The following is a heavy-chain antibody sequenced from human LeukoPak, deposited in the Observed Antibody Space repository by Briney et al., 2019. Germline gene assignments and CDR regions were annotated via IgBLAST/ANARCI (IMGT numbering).Heavy chain of an antibody. CDR2: IYPGDSDT. D-gene: IGHD6-13*01. J-gene: IGHJ4*02. Sequence: GESLKISCKGSGYSFTSYWIGWVRQMPGKGLEWMGIIYPGDSDTRYSPSFQGQVTISADKSISTAYLQWSSLRASDTAMYYCARTDSSSWYEYYFDYWGQGTLVTVSS. CDR3: ARTDSSSWYEYYFDY. CDR1: GYSFTSYW. V-gene: IGHV5-51*01.